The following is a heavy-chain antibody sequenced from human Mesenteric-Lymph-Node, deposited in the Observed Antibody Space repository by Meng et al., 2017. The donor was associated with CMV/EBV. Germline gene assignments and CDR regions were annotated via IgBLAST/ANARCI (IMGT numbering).Heavy chain of an antibody. J-gene: IGHJ4*02. CDR2: IYYSGST. CDR1: VGSIRSGDYS. D-gene: IGHD3-10*01. V-gene: IGHV4-30-4*08. Sequence: VGSIRSGDYSWTWLRQPPGKGLEWIGYIYYSGSTYYNPSLKSRVTISVDTSKNQFSLKLSSVTAADTAVYYCARERREGVIIYYFDYWGQGTLVTVSS. CDR3: ARERREGVIIYYFDY.